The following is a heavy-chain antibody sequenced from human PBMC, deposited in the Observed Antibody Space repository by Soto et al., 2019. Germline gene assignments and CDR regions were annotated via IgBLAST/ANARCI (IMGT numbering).Heavy chain of an antibody. D-gene: IGHD3-3*01. V-gene: IGHV1-69*01. J-gene: IGHJ5*02. CDR3: ARARSFDGVVHWFDP. CDR1: GGTFSSYA. Sequence: QVQLVQSGAEVKKSGSSVKVSCKASGGTFSSYAISWVRQAPGQGLEWMGGIIPIFGTANYAQKFQGRVTITADESTSTAYIELSSLRSEDTAVYYCARARSFDGVVHWFDPWGQGTLVTVSS. CDR2: IIPIFGTA.